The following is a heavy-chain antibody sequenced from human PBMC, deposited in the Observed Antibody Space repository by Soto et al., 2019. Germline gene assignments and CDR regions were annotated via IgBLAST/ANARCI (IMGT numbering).Heavy chain of an antibody. CDR3: ARSGVWEPRDY. CDR2: ISAYNGIT. J-gene: IGHJ4*02. D-gene: IGHD1-26*01. V-gene: IGHV1-18*01. CDR1: GYTFASYG. Sequence: QVQLVQSGAEVKKPGASVKVSCKASGYTFASYGISWVRQAPGQGLEWMGWISAYNGITSYAQKPQGRVPLTTETATSTAYMELWSLRSVDTAVYYCARSGVWEPRDYWGQGTLVTVSS.